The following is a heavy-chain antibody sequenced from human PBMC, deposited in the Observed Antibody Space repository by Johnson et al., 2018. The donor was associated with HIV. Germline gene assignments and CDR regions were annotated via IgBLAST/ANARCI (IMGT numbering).Heavy chain of an antibody. CDR2: IYSGGTT. V-gene: IGHV3-66*02. J-gene: IGHJ3*02. CDR1: GFTFSSYW. CDR3: ARATDQRLDAFDI. D-gene: IGHD6-25*01. Sequence: VQLVESGGGLVQPGGSLRLSCAASGFTFSSYWMTWVRQAPGKGLEWVSVIYSGGTTYYADSVKGRFTISRDNSNNTLYLQMNSLRAEDTAVYYCARATDQRLDAFDIWGQGTMVTVSS.